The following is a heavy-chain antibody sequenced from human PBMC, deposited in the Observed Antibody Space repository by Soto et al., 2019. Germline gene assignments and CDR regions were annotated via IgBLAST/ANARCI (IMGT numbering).Heavy chain of an antibody. V-gene: IGHV3-30*18. CDR2: ISYDGSNK. J-gene: IGHJ6*03. CDR3: AKDMVRGVIITSSFMDV. CDR1: GFTFSSYG. D-gene: IGHD3-10*01. Sequence: QVQLVESGGGVVQPGRSLRLACAASGFTFSSYGMHWVRQAPGKGLEWVAVISYDGSNKYYADSVKGRFTISRDNSKNTLYLQMNSLRAEDTAVYYCAKDMVRGVIITSSFMDVWGKGTTVTVS.